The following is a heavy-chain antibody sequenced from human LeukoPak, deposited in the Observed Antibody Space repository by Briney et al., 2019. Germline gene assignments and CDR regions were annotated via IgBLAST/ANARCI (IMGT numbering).Heavy chain of an antibody. D-gene: IGHD6-19*01. J-gene: IGHJ4*02. CDR2: ISGSGGST. CDR1: GFTFSSYG. Sequence: GGSLRLSCAGSGFTFSSYGMSWVRQAPGKGLEWVSAISGSGGSTYYADSVKGRFTISRDNVKNTLYLQMNSLRAEDTAVYYCARGLEQWLVGDYFDYWGQGALVTVSS. V-gene: IGHV3-23*01. CDR3: ARGLEQWLVGDYFDY.